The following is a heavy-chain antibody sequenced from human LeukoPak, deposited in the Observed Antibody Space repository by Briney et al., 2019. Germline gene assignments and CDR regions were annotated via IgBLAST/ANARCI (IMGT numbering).Heavy chain of an antibody. J-gene: IGHJ4*02. V-gene: IGHV3-48*02. CDR1: GFTFSNYN. Sequence: PGGSLRLSCAASGFTFSNYNMNWVRQAPGKGMEWVSYISSSSSTIYYADSVKGRFTISRDNAENSLRLQMNSLRDEDTAVYYCARVEYGAGSYPNLAYWGQGILVTVSS. CDR3: ARVEYGAGSYPNLAY. CDR2: ISSSSSTI. D-gene: IGHD3-10*01.